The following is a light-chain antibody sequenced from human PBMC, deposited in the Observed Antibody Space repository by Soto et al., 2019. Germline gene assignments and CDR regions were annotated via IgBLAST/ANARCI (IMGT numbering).Light chain of an antibody. Sequence: QSVLTQPPSVSGAPGQTVTISCTGTSSNIGAGFDVHWYQQLPGAAPKLLIYANTDRPSGVPARFSGSKSVTSASLAITGLQPEEDADYFYLSYDTSLRGVFGGGTKLTVL. CDR3: LSYDTSLRGV. CDR1: SSNIGAGFD. V-gene: IGLV1-40*01. CDR2: ANT. J-gene: IGLJ2*01.